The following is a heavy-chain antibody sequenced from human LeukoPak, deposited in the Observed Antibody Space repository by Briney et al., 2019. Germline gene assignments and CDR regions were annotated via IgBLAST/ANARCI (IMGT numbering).Heavy chain of an antibody. V-gene: IGHV3-15*01. Sequence: PGGSLRLSCAASGLTFSNAWMSWVRQAPGKGLEWVGRIKSKTDGGTTDYAAPVKGRFTISRDDSKNTLYLQMNSLKTEDTAVYYCTTSITGTTFRAINYYYYYMDVWGKGTTVTVSS. CDR1: GLTFSNAW. CDR3: TTSITGTTFRAINYYYYYMDV. J-gene: IGHJ6*03. CDR2: IKSKTDGGTT. D-gene: IGHD1-7*01.